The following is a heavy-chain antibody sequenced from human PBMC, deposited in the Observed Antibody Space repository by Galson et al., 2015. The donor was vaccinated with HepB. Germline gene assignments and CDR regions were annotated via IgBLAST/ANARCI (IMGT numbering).Heavy chain of an antibody. CDR3: VRVGRWVRDWLDGMDV. CDR1: GLTFSNYW. CDR2: VKQDGSGE. D-gene: IGHD3-9*01. J-gene: IGHJ6*02. V-gene: IGHV3-7*03. Sequence: SLRLSCAGSGLTFSNYWMSWVRQAPGKGLEWVANVKQDGSGEYYVDSVRGRFTISGDNAKNSLYLQMNSLRAEDTAVYYCVRVGRWVRDWLDGMDVWGQGTTVTVSS.